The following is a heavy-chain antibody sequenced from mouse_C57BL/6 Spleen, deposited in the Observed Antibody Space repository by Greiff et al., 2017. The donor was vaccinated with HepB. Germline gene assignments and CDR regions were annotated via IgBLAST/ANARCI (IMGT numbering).Heavy chain of an antibody. CDR2: ISYDGSN. CDR3: ARDGYGNIAY. D-gene: IGHD2-1*01. Sequence: EVKLQESGPGLVKPSQSLSLTCSVTGYSITSGYYWNWIRQFPGNKLEWMGYISYDGSNNYNPSLKNRISITRDTSKNQFFLKLNSVTTEDTATYYCARDGYGNIAYWGQGTLVTVSA. CDR1: GYSITSGYY. V-gene: IGHV3-6*01. J-gene: IGHJ3*01.